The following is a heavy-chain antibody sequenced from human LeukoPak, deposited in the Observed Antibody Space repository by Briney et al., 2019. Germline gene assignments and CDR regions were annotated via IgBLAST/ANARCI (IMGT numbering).Heavy chain of an antibody. J-gene: IGHJ4*02. D-gene: IGHD3-10*01. V-gene: IGHV3-53*01. CDR1: GFTVSSNY. Sequence: GGSLRLSCAASGFTVSSNYVSWVRQAPGPGLEWLLVFYSGGNTYYADSVKGRFTISRDNSKNTLYLQMNSLRAEDTAVYYCARDYYGSGRLDYWGQGTLVTVSS. CDR2: FYSGGNT. CDR3: ARDYYGSGRLDY.